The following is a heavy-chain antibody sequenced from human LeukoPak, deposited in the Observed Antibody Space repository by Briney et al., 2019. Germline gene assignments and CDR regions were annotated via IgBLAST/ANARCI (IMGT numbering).Heavy chain of an antibody. V-gene: IGHV1-46*01. CDR1: GYTFTSYY. CDR2: ISPSAGST. D-gene: IGHD1-14*01. Sequence: ASVKVSCKASGYTFTSYYIHWVRQAPGQGLEWLGIISPSAGSTSYAQKFQGRVTMTRDTSTNTVYMELSSLRSEDTAVYYCARGGDRRGFDYWGQGTLVTVSS. CDR3: ARGGDRRGFDY. J-gene: IGHJ4*02.